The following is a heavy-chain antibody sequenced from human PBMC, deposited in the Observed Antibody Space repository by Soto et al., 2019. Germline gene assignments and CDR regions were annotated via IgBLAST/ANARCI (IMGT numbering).Heavy chain of an antibody. Sequence: QVQLVESGGGLVKPGGSLRLSCAASGFTFSDYYMSWIRQAPGKGLEWVSYISSSSRYTNYADSGKGRFTISKDNPKKSLYLQMSSLRVEDTAVYYCARHKLYGSGTGAGYSMDVWGQGTTVPVSS. CDR3: ARHKLYGSGTGAGYSMDV. V-gene: IGHV3-11*05. D-gene: IGHD3-10*01. CDR1: GFTFSDYY. J-gene: IGHJ6*02. CDR2: ISSSSRYT.